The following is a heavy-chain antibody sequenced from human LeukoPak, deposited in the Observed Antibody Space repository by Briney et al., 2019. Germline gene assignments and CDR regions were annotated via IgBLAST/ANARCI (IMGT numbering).Heavy chain of an antibody. CDR1: GFSFSDYA. J-gene: IGHJ4*02. CDR2: ITGDCKYI. D-gene: IGHD3-16*01. Sequence: GGSLRLSCAASGFSFSDYAMNWVRQAPGKGLEWVSSITGDCKYITYADSVKGRFTISRDNAKNSLYLQVASLRGDDTATYYCAREGNDYYYDQWGQGTLVTVSP. CDR3: AREGNDYYYDQ. V-gene: IGHV3-21*01.